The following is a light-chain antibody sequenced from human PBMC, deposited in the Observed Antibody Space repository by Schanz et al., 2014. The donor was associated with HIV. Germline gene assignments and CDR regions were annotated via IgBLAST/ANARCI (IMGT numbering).Light chain of an antibody. Sequence: DVQMTQSPTTLSASVGDRVTLTCRASQNIGKWLTWYQQKPGKAPKRLIYAASSLQSGVPSRFSGGGSGTDFTFTISSLQPEDFATYYCQQANSFPYTFGQGTKLDIK. CDR3: QQANSFPYT. J-gene: IGKJ2*01. V-gene: IGKV1-12*01. CDR2: AAS. CDR1: QNIGKW.